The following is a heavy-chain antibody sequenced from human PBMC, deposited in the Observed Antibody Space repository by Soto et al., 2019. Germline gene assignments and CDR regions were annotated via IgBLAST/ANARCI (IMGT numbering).Heavy chain of an antibody. CDR3: AKDSNKYSSSLRGRYFDY. V-gene: IGHV3-23*01. D-gene: IGHD4-4*01. CDR2: ISGGGSNT. CDR1: GFPFSSYV. J-gene: IGHJ4*02. Sequence: EVQLLESGGGLVQRGGSLRLPCAASGFPFSSYVMSWVRQAPGKGLEWVSGISGGGSNTFYADSVKGRFTISRDNSKTTVLLQMNSLGAEDTAVYYCAKDSNKYSSSLRGRYFDYWGQGIGVNVSS.